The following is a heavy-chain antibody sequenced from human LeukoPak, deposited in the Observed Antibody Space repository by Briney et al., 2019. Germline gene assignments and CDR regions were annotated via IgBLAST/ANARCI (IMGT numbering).Heavy chain of an antibody. D-gene: IGHD5-12*01. CDR1: GYTFTGYY. V-gene: IGHV1-2*02. CDR2: INPNSGGT. Sequence: ASVKVSCKASGYTFTGYYMHWVRQAPGQGLEWMGWINPNSGGTNYAQKFQGRVTMTRDTSISTAYMELSRLRSDDTAVYYCARVGGYSGYVQRLDFDYWGQGTLVTVSS. CDR3: ARVGGYSGYVQRLDFDY. J-gene: IGHJ4*02.